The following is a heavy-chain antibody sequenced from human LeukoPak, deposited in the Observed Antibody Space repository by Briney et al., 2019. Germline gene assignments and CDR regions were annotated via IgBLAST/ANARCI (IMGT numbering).Heavy chain of an antibody. V-gene: IGHV4-4*02. CDR3: ARIRRIAAVLGYMDV. D-gene: IGHD6-13*01. J-gene: IGHJ6*03. Sequence: NSSGTLSLTCAVSGGSISSSNWWSWVRQPPGKGLEWIGEIYHSGSTNYNPSLKSRVTISVDKSKNQFSLKLSSVTAADTAVYYCARIRRIAAVLGYMDVWGKGTTVTISS. CDR2: IYHSGST. CDR1: GGSISSSNW.